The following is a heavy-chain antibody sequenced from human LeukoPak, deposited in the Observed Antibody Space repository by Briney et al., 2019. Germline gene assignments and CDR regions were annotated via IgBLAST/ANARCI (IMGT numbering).Heavy chain of an antibody. Sequence: GSSVKVSCKASGGTFISYAISWVRQAPGQGLEWMGGIIPIFGTANHAQKFQGRVTITADESTSTAYMELSSLRSEDTAVYYCARESSGWANWFDHWGQGTLVTVSS. V-gene: IGHV1-69*01. D-gene: IGHD6-19*01. J-gene: IGHJ5*02. CDR2: IIPIFGTA. CDR1: GGTFISYA. CDR3: ARESSGWANWFDH.